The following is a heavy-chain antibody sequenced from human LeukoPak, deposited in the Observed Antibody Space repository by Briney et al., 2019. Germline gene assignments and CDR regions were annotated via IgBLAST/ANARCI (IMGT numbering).Heavy chain of an antibody. CDR3: ARDRSSSGSVFDY. Sequence: PGGSLRLSCAASGFTFSSYPMSWVRQAPGKGLEWVSAIRASGGDTYYADSVKGRFTISRDNSKDTLYLQMSSLRAEDTAVYYCARDRSSSGSVFDYWGQGTLVTVSS. CDR1: GFTFSSYP. D-gene: IGHD6-13*01. V-gene: IGHV3-23*01. CDR2: IRASGGDT. J-gene: IGHJ4*02.